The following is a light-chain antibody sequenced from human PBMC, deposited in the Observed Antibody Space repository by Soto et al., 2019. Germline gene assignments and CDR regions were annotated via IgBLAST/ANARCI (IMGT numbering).Light chain of an antibody. CDR2: DDG. Sequence: SYELAQPASVSVAPGQTARITCGGNNIESKSVHWYQQRPGQAPVLVLSDDGNRPSGIPERLSGSNSGSTATLTISSVEASDEADYSCQVWDISSDQYLFGPGTQVTVL. CDR3: QVWDISSDQYL. CDR1: NIESKS. J-gene: IGLJ1*01. V-gene: IGLV3-21*02.